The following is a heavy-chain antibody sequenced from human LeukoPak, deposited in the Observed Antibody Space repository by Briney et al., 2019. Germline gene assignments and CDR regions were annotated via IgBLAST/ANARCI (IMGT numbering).Heavy chain of an antibody. V-gene: IGHV3-21*01. D-gene: IGHD3-10*01. J-gene: IGHJ4*02. CDR3: AGTYGSGSYPNY. CDR2: ISSSSSYI. CDR1: GFTFSNYD. Sequence: GGSLRLSCAASGFTFSNYDMNWVRQAPGKGLEWVSSISSSSSYIYYADSVKGRFAISRDNAKNLLYLQMYSLRAEDTAVYYCAGTYGSGSYPNYWGQGTLVTVSS.